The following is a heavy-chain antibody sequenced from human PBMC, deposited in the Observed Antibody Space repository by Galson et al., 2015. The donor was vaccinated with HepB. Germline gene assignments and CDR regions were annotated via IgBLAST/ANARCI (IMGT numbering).Heavy chain of an antibody. CDR3: SRDRWYQAFDI. D-gene: IGHD1-14*01. J-gene: IGHJ3*02. CDR1: GFTFSDYA. CDR2: VRSKSYGGTI. Sequence: SLRLSCAGSGFTFSDYAINWFRQAPGKGREWVGFVRSKSYGGTIEYAASVKGRFTISRDDYRSIAYLQMNSLKSEDTAVYHCSRDRWYQAFDIWGQGTMVTVSS. V-gene: IGHV3-49*03.